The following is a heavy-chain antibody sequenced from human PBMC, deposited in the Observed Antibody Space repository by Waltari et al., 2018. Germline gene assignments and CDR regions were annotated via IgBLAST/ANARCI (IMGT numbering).Heavy chain of an antibody. V-gene: IGHV3-7*01. J-gene: IGHJ6*03. CDR1: GFTFSSYW. CDR3: AKAPTYYYMDV. CDR2: IKQDGSEK. Sequence: EMQLVESGGGLVQPGGSLRLSCAASGFTFSSYWMSWVRQAPGKGLEWVANIKQDGSEKYYVDSVKGRFTISRDNAKNSLYLQMNSLRAEDTAVYYCAKAPTYYYMDVWGKGTTVTVSS.